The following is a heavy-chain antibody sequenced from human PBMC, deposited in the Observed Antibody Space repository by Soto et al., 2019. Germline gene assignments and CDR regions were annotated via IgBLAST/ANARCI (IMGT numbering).Heavy chain of an antibody. Sequence: SGWSLRLSCAASGFTFSNYDMSWVRQAPGKGLAWVSVISDSGSGTYYADSVKGRFTISRDNSKNTLYLQMNSLRAEDTAVYYCVRQANLTKVTANVGYYYGLDVWGQGTTVTVS. V-gene: IGHV3-23*01. CDR3: VRQANLTKVTANVGYYYGLDV. D-gene: IGHD4-4*01. J-gene: IGHJ6*02. CDR1: GFTFSNYD. CDR2: ISDSGSGT.